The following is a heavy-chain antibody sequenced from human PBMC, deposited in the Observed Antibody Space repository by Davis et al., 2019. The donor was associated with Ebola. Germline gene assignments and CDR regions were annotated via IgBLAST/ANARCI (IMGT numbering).Heavy chain of an antibody. J-gene: IGHJ4*02. CDR1: GCSMRNYY. CDR2: IHYGGNT. CDR3: ARGHPTTITTSFDY. V-gene: IGHV4-59*08. D-gene: IGHD4-11*01. Sequence: SETLSLTCTVSGCSMRNYYWSWIRQPPGKGLEWIGYIHYGGNTNYNPSLKSRVVISVDTSKNQFSLKLSSVTAADTAVYYCARGHPTTITTSFDYWGQGTLVTVSS.